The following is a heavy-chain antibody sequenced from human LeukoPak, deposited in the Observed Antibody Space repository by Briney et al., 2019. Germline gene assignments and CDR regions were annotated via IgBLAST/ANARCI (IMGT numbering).Heavy chain of an antibody. CDR2: TYYSGST. D-gene: IGHD3-22*01. J-gene: IGHJ4*02. CDR1: GGSISSYY. CDR3: ASTDRYYYDSSGYLMPFDY. V-gene: IGHV4-59*08. Sequence: SETLSLTCTVSGGSISSYYWSWIRQPPGKGLEWIGYTYYSGSTNYNPSLKSRVTISVDTSKNQFSLKLSSVTAADTAVYYCASTDRYYYDSSGYLMPFDYWGQGTLVTVSS.